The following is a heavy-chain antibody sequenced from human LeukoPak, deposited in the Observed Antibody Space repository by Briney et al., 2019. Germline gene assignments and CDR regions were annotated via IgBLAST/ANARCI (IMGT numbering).Heavy chain of an antibody. J-gene: IGHJ4*02. D-gene: IGHD3-22*01. Sequence: ASVKVSCKASGYTFTTYGISWWRQAPGQGLEGRGWISAYNGNTNYAQKLQGRVTMTTDTSTSTAYMELRSLRSDDTAVYYCARDGDGYDSSGYYSYWGQGTLVTVSS. CDR2: ISAYNGNT. V-gene: IGHV1-18*01. CDR3: ARDGDGYDSSGYYSY. CDR1: GYTFTTYG.